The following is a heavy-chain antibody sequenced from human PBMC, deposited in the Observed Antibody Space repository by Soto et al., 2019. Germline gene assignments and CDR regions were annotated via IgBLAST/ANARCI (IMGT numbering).Heavy chain of an antibody. J-gene: IGHJ6*02. CDR3: ARHGRRGIAAVGTRGMDV. D-gene: IGHD6-13*01. CDR1: GGSISSSRHY. Sequence: QLQLQESGPGLVKPSETLSLTCTVSGGSISSSRHYWGCIRQPPGKGLEWIGSIYYSGSTYYNPSLKRRVTISVDTSKNQFSLRLSSVTAADTAVYYCARHGRRGIAAVGTRGMDVWGQGTTVTVSS. CDR2: IYYSGST. V-gene: IGHV4-39*01.